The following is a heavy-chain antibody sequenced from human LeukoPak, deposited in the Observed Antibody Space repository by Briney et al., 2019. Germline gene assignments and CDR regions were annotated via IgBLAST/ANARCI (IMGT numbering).Heavy chain of an antibody. D-gene: IGHD3-22*01. V-gene: IGHV3-11*04. CDR3: ARDLDYYDSSIPAY. Sequence: GGSLRLSCAASGFTFSDYYMSWIRQAPGKGLEWVSYISSSGSTIYYADSVKGRFTISRDNAKNSLYLQMNSLRAEDTAVYYCARDLDYYDSSIPAYWGQGTLVTVST. CDR1: GFTFSDYY. J-gene: IGHJ4*02. CDR2: ISSSGSTI.